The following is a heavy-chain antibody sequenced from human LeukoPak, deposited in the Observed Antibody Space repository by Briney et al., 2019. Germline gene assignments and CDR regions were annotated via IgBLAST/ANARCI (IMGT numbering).Heavy chain of an antibody. CDR2: IYHSGSG. J-gene: IGHJ4*02. Sequence: SETLSLTCAVSGGSINGSEWWNWVRQPPGKGLEWIGEIYHSGSGTYNPSLKSRVAISVDKSKNQFSLRLSSVTAADTAVYYCARDSASGSSWFFDSWGQGTLVTVSS. CDR1: GGSINGSEW. D-gene: IGHD6-13*01. V-gene: IGHV4-4*02. CDR3: ARDSASGSSWFFDS.